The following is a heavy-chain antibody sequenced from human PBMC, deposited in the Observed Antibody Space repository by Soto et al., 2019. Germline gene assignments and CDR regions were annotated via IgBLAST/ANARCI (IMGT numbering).Heavy chain of an antibody. CDR1: GFTFSSYA. Sequence: EVQLLESGGGLVQPGGSLRLSCAASGFTFSSYAMSWVRQAPGKGLEWVSAISGSGGSTYYADSVKGRFTISRDNSKNPLYLQMISLRAEDTAVYYCAKSTMVNYYGMDVWGQGTTVTVSS. CDR2: ISGSGGST. J-gene: IGHJ6*02. D-gene: IGHD3-10*01. CDR3: AKSTMVNYYGMDV. V-gene: IGHV3-23*01.